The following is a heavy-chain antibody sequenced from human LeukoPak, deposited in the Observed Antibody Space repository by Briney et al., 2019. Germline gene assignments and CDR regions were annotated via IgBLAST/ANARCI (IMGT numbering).Heavy chain of an antibody. V-gene: IGHV1-69*05. CDR3: ARGWGIPAPISWFDP. CDR2: IVPIFGKT. J-gene: IGHJ5*02. Sequence: SVKVSCKASGGSFSSNIIGWVRQAPGHGLEWMGGIVPIFGKTKYAQKFQGRVTITTDESSSTAYMELSSLRSDDTAIYYCARGWGIPAPISWFDPWGQGTLVTVSS. D-gene: IGHD2-2*01. CDR1: GGSFSSNI.